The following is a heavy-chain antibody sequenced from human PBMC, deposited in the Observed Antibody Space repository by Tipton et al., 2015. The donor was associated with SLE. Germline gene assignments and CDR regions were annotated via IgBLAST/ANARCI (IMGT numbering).Heavy chain of an antibody. CDR2: ISYSETT. V-gene: IGHV4-59*11. D-gene: IGHD2-15*01. CDR1: GGSISSHY. J-gene: IGHJ4*02. Sequence: TLSLTYTVSGGSISSHYWSWIRQPPGKGLEWIGYISYSETTNYNPSLKSRVTISVDTSKNQFSLKLRSVTAADTAVYYCAGAWQGYCSGGTCYVLDYWGQGTLVTVSS. CDR3: AGAWQGYCSGGTCYVLDY.